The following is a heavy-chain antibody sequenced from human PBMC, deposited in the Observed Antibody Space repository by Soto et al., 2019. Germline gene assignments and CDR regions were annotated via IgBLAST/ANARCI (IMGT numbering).Heavy chain of an antibody. J-gene: IGHJ4*02. V-gene: IGHV1-24*01. Sequence: ASVKVSCKVSGYTLTELSMHWVRQAPGKGLEWMGGFDPEDGETIYAQKFQGRVTMTEDTSTDTAYMELSSLRSEDTAVYYCATSTEGAGTPYFDYWGQGTLVTVSS. CDR2: FDPEDGET. CDR1: GYTLTELS. CDR3: ATSTEGAGTPYFDY. D-gene: IGHD6-13*01.